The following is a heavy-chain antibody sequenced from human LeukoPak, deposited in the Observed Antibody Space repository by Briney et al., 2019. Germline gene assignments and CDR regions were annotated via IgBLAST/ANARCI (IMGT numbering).Heavy chain of an antibody. Sequence: SGPTLVKPTQTLTLTCTFSGFSLSTSGMCVTWIRQPPGKALEWLARIDWDDDKYYSTSLKTRLTISKDTSKNQVVLTMTNMDPVDTATYYCARSYHVAAAGTYDYWGQGTLVTVSS. V-gene: IGHV2-70*11. D-gene: IGHD6-13*01. CDR2: IDWDDDK. CDR3: ARSYHVAAAGTYDY. CDR1: GFSLSTSGMC. J-gene: IGHJ4*02.